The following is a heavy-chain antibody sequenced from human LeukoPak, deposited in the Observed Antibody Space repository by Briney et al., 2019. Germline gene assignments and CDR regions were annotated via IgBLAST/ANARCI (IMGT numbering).Heavy chain of an antibody. Sequence: ASVKVSCKASGYTFTSYDINWVRQATGQGHEWMGWMNPNSGNTGYAQKFQGRVTMTRNTSISTAYMGLSSLRSEDTAVYYCARGFVRARGYSKRYSRLLDYWGQGTLVTVSS. CDR2: MNPNSGNT. D-gene: IGHD5-18*01. CDR1: GYTFTSYD. V-gene: IGHV1-8*01. J-gene: IGHJ4*02. CDR3: ARGFVRARGYSKRYSRLLDY.